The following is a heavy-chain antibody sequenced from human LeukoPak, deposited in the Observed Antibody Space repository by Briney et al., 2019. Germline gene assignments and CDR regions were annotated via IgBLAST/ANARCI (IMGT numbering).Heavy chain of an antibody. CDR2: IIPIFGTA. D-gene: IGHD3-22*01. Sequence: ASVKVSCKASGGTFSSYAISWVRQAPGQGLEWMGGIIPIFGTANYAQKFQGRVTITADESTSTANMELSSLRSEDTAVYYCARAAITMIVVVITTGGAFDIWGQGTMVTVSS. CDR1: GGTFSSYA. V-gene: IGHV1-69*13. CDR3: ARAAITMIVVVITTGGAFDI. J-gene: IGHJ3*02.